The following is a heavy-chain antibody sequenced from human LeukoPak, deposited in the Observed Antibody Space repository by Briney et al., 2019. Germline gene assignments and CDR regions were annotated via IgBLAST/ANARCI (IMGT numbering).Heavy chain of an antibody. J-gene: IGHJ3*02. CDR1: GYTFENYG. Sequence: ASVKVSCKASGYTFENYGITWVRQAPGQGLEWMGWISGYNGNTDYAEKRQGRVTMTTDTSKSTAYMELRSLRSDDTAVYYCARTTAGATEGAFDIWGQGTMVTVSS. D-gene: IGHD1-26*01. CDR2: ISGYNGNT. V-gene: IGHV1-18*01. CDR3: ARTTAGATEGAFDI.